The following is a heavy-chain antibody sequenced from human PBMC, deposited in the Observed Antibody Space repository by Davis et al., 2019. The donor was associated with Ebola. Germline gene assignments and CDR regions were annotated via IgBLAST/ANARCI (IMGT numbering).Heavy chain of an antibody. CDR3: TSTLDGDYVDY. J-gene: IGHJ4*02. CDR2: IRSKANSYAT. Sequence: GESLKISCAASGITFSNAWMNWVRQASGKGLEWVGRIRSKANSYATAYAASVKGRFTISRDDSKNTAYLQMNSLKTEDTAVYYCTSTLDGDYVDYWGQGTLVTVSS. V-gene: IGHV3-73*01. D-gene: IGHD4-17*01. CDR1: GITFSNAW.